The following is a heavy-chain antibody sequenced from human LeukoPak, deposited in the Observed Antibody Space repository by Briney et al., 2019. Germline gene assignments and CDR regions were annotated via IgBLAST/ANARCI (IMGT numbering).Heavy chain of an antibody. CDR2: ISGGGGST. V-gene: IGHV3-23*01. J-gene: IGHJ6*02. Sequence: GGSLRLSCAASGFTFSSYAMSWVRQAPGKGLELVSVISGGGGSTYYADSWNGRFNITRDNSKNTLDLQMNSLRAEDTAVYYCTKDSGYSYGQLYYYYGMDVWGQGTTVTVSS. CDR3: TKDSGYSYGQLYYYYGMDV. D-gene: IGHD5-18*01. CDR1: GFTFSSYA.